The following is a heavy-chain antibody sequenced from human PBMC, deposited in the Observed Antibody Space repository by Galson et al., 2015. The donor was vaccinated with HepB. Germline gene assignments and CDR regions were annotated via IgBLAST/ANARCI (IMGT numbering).Heavy chain of an antibody. D-gene: IGHD6-19*01. J-gene: IGHJ4*02. Sequence: SLRLSCAASGFTFSSYAMSWVRQAPGKGLEWVSAISGSGGSTYYADSVRGRFTISRDNPKNTLYLQMNSLRAEDTAVYYCAKGLGRQWLALDYWGQGTLVTVSS. CDR1: GFTFSSYA. CDR3: AKGLGRQWLALDY. V-gene: IGHV3-23*01. CDR2: ISGSGGST.